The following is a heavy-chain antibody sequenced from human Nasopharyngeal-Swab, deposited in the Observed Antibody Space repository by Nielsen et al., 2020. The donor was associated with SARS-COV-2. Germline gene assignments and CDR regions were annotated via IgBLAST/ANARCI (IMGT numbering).Heavy chain of an antibody. CDR1: GGSISSGSYY. J-gene: IGHJ3*02. Sequence: SETLSLTCTVSGGSISSGSYYWSWIRQPAGKGLEWIGRIYTSGSTNYNPSLKSRVTISVDTSKNQFSLKLSSVTAADTAVYYCARAPVSIHAFDIWGRGTMVTVSS. CDR3: ARAPVSIHAFDI. CDR2: IYTSGST. V-gene: IGHV4-61*02. D-gene: IGHD3-3*01.